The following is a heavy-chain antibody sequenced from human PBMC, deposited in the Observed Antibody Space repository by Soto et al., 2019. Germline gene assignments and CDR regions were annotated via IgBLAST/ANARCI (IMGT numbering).Heavy chain of an antibody. CDR1: GYTFTGYY. CDR2: INPNSGGT. D-gene: IGHD6-19*01. CDR3: ARGEERVAVAGESPYYYYGMDV. Sequence: GASVKVSCKASGYTFTGYYMHWVRQAPGQGLEWMGWINPNSGGTNYAQKFQGWVTMTRDTSISTAYMELSRLRSDDTAVYYCARGEERVAVAGESPYYYYGMDVWGQGTTVTVSS. J-gene: IGHJ6*02. V-gene: IGHV1-2*04.